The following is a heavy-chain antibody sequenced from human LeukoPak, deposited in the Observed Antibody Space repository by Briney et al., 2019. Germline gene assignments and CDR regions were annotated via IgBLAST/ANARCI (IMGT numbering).Heavy chain of an antibody. CDR1: GYTFTSYY. Sequence: GASVKVSCKASGYTFTSYYMHWVRQAPGQGLEWMGIINPSGGSTSYAQKFQGRVTMTRDTSTSTVYMELSSLRSEDTAVYYCARSPRPPKEGATTLYYGMDVWGQGTTVTVSS. CDR3: ARSPRPPKEGATTLYYGMDV. J-gene: IGHJ6*02. D-gene: IGHD1-26*01. V-gene: IGHV1-46*01. CDR2: INPSGGST.